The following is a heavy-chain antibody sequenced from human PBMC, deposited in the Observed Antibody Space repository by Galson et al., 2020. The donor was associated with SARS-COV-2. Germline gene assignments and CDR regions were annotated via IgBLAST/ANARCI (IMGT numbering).Heavy chain of an antibody. CDR1: GYTFSSYG. CDR2: IWYAGSNK. Sequence: GGSLRLSCAASGYTFSSYGMHWVRQAPGKGLEWVAVIWYAGSNKYYADSVKGRFTISRDNSKNTLYLQMNSLRAEDTAVYYCAKDLSAHILTGYPGAFDAFDIWGQGTMVTVSS. D-gene: IGHD3-9*01. CDR3: AKDLSAHILTGYPGAFDAFDI. J-gene: IGHJ3*02. V-gene: IGHV3-33*06.